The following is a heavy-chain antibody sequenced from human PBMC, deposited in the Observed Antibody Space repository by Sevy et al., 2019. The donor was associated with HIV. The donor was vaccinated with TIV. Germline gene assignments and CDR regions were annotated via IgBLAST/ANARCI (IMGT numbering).Heavy chain of an antibody. D-gene: IGHD3-22*01. CDR2: ISNYNSMR. Sequence: ASVKVSCKASGYTFTSYGITWVRQAPGQGLEWMGWISNYNSMRKSAQKFQDRVTMTTDTSTSTAYMELRSLRKDDTAMYYCTRGVSVVDGTGVWFDPWGQGTLVTVSS. CDR3: TRGVSVVDGTGVWFDP. V-gene: IGHV1-18*01. J-gene: IGHJ5*02. CDR1: GYTFTSYG.